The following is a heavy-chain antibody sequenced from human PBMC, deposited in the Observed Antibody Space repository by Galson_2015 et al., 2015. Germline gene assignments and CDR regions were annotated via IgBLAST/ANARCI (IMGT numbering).Heavy chain of an antibody. V-gene: IGHV3-7*03. D-gene: IGHD3-3*02. Sequence: LRLSCAASGFTFKNYFMAWVRQAPGKGLEWVANMDQDGHEKNYGDSVKGRFTISRDNARNSLYLQMDSLEVEDTAVFYCGTYLANSAVGSWGQGALVTVSS. CDR3: GTYLANSAVGS. J-gene: IGHJ4*02. CDR1: GFTFKNYF. CDR2: MDQDGHEK.